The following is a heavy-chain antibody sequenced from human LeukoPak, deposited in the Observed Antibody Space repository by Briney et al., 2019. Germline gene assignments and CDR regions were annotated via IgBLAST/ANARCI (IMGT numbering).Heavy chain of an antibody. V-gene: IGHV1-24*01. D-gene: IGHD3-16*01. CDR3: ATHVPGAQDYYYGMDV. Sequence: GASVKVSCKVSGYTLTELSMHWVRQAPGKGLEWMGGFDPEDGETIYAQKFQGRVTMTEDTSTDTAYMELSSLRSEDTAVYYRATHVPGAQDYYYGMDVWGKGTTVTVSS. CDR1: GYTLTELS. CDR2: FDPEDGET. J-gene: IGHJ6*04.